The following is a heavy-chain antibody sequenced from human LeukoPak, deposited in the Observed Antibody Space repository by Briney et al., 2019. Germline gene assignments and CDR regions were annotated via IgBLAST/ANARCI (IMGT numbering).Heavy chain of an antibody. J-gene: IGHJ4*02. Sequence: SETLSLTCAVYGVSFSDYYWSWIRQPPGKGLEWIGEINHSGTTNYSPSIKSRVSISVDTSKNQFSLKLNSVTAADAAMYYCASHYSSGSYRYTGSFDSWGQGMLVNVSS. V-gene: IGHV4-34*01. CDR3: ASHYSSGSYRYTGSFDS. CDR2: INHSGTT. D-gene: IGHD3-16*02. CDR1: GVSFSDYY.